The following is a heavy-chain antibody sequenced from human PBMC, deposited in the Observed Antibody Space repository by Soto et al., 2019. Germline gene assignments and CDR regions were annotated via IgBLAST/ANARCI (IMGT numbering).Heavy chain of an antibody. CDR1: GFTFSSYW. D-gene: IGHD3-3*01. CDR3: AREYYDFWSGSLVSMDV. CDR2: INSDGSST. J-gene: IGHJ6*02. Sequence: GSLRLSCAASGFTFSSYWMHWVRQAPGKGLVWVSRINSDGSSTSYADSVKGRFTISRDNAKNTLYLQMNSLRAEDTAVYYCAREYYDFWSGSLVSMDVWGQGTTVTVSS. V-gene: IGHV3-74*01.